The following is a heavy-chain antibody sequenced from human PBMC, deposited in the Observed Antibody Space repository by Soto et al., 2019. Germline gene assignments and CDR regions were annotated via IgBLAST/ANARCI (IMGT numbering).Heavy chain of an antibody. CDR3: AKLVAAAGTSN. Sequence: PWGSLRLSCAACVFTFSNYAMSWVRQAPGKGLERVSAISASGGSTYYADSVKGRFSISRDNSKNTLYLQMNSLRAEDTAVYYCAKLVAAAGTSNWGQGTLVTVSS. D-gene: IGHD6-13*01. CDR2: ISASGGST. J-gene: IGHJ4*02. CDR1: VFTFSNYA. V-gene: IGHV3-23*01.